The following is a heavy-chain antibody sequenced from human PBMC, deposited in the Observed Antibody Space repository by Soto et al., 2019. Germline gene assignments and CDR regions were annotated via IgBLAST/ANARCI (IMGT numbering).Heavy chain of an antibody. Sequence: QVQLQQWGAGLLKPSDTLSLTCAVYGGSFSGYSWSWIRQPPGKGLEWIGDINHRGGSNQNPSLKSRVTISVDTSKNQFSLKLKSLTAADTAVYYCARGIATTQAVQGDAPDRCYFDSWGQGTRVTVSS. CDR3: ARGIATTQAVQGDAPDRCYFDS. CDR1: GGSFSGYS. D-gene: IGHD1-1*01. CDR2: INHRGGS. V-gene: IGHV4-34*02. J-gene: IGHJ4*02.